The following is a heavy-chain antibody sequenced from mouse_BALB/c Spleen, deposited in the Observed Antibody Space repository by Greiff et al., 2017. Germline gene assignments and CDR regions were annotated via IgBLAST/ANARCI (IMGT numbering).Heavy chain of an antibody. CDR2: IRNKANGYTT. V-gene: IGHV7-3*02. J-gene: IGHJ2*01. Sequence: EVQLVESGGGLVQPGGSLRLSCATSGFTFTDYYMSWVRQPPGKALEWLGFIRNKANGYTTEYSASVKGRFTISRDNSQSILYLQMNTLRAEDSATYYCARASSPPFDYWGQGTTLTVSS. CDR1: GFTFTDYY. CDR3: ARASSPPFDY. D-gene: IGHD1-1*01.